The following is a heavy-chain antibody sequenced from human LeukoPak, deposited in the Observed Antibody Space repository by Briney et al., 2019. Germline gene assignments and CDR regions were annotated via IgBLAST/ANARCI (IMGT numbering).Heavy chain of an antibody. CDR2: INPSGDYT. Sequence: GASVKVSCKASGYTFTRYYMHWMRQAPGQGPEWMGVINPSGDYTNYAQKFQGRVTMTRDMSTSTVYMELSSLRSEDTAVYYCASEIPASGYLDYWGQGTLVTVSS. CDR3: ASEIPASGYLDY. CDR1: GYTFTRYY. D-gene: IGHD6-13*01. J-gene: IGHJ4*02. V-gene: IGHV1-46*01.